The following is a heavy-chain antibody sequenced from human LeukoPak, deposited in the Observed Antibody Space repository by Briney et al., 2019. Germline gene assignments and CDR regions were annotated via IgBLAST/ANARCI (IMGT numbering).Heavy chain of an antibody. CDR2: IKPDGSEK. CDR3: ARGAYFFDY. J-gene: IGHJ4*02. V-gene: IGHV3-7*04. CDR1: GFRFSSYW. Sequence: GGSLRLSCAASGFRFSSYWMTWVRQAPGRGLEWVATIKPDGSEKYYVDSVKGRFTMSRDNARNSLYLQVNSLRVEDTAVYYCARGAYFFDYWGQGTLVTVSS.